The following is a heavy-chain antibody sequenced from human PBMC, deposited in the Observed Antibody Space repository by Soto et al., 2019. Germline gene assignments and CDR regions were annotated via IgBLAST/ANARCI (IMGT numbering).Heavy chain of an antibody. CDR1: GFTFSSYA. Sequence: EVQLVESGGGLVQPGGSLRLSCAASGFTFSSYAMNWVRQAPGKGLEWVSVISGGGGSTYYADSVKGRFTISRDNSKNTRSRQMNSLRAENTAVYYCASRGPGTLFDHWGQGTRVPVSS. V-gene: IGHV3-23*04. CDR2: ISGGGGST. D-gene: IGHD1-1*01. CDR3: ASRGPGTLFDH. J-gene: IGHJ4*02.